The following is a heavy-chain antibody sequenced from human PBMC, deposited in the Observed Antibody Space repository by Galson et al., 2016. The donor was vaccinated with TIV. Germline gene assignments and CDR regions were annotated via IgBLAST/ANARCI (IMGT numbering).Heavy chain of an antibody. CDR1: GYTFTTHP. V-gene: IGHV1-3*01. D-gene: IGHD2-21*01. CDR2: INAGNGDT. CDR3: ARTPYCGGDCYKYDR. J-gene: IGHJ4*02. Sequence: SVKVSCKASGYTFTTHPIHWVRQAPGQRPEWMGWINAGNGDTKYSQRFQDRVTFTRDTSASTAYSELSSLTYEDTAVYYCARTPYCGGDCYKYDRWGQGTLVTVSS.